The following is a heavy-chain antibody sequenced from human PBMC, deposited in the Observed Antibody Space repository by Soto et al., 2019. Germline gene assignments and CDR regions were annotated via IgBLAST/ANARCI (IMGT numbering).Heavy chain of an antibody. CDR1: GYSFSSYW. CDR2: IYPGDSDT. J-gene: IGHJ6*02. Sequence: GESLKISCKGSGYSFSSYWIGWVRQMPGKGLEWMGIIYPGDSDTRYSPSFQGQVTISADKSISTAYLQWSSLKASDTAMYYCARPRSSSRNYYGMDVWGQGTTVTVSS. D-gene: IGHD6-13*01. CDR3: ARPRSSSRNYYGMDV. V-gene: IGHV5-51*01.